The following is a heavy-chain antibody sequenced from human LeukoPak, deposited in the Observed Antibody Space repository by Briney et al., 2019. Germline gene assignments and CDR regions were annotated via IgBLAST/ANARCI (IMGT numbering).Heavy chain of an antibody. Sequence: GESLKISCKGSGYSFTNYWIGWVRQMPGKGLEWMGIIYPGDSDTRYSPSFQGQVTISADKSISTAYLQWSSLKASDTAMYYCARVGSGYSYGALSDYWGQGTLVTVSS. D-gene: IGHD5-18*01. CDR2: IYPGDSDT. CDR3: ARVGSGYSYGALSDY. V-gene: IGHV5-51*01. CDR1: GYSFTNYW. J-gene: IGHJ4*02.